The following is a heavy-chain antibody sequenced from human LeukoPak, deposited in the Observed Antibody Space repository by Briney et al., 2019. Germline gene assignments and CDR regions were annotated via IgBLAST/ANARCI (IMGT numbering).Heavy chain of an antibody. J-gene: IGHJ4*02. Sequence: SVKVSCKASGGTFSSYAISWVRQAPGQGLEWMGRIIPILGIANYAQKFQGRVTITADKSTSTAYMELSSLRSEDTAVYYCARVADYYDSSGYYHLDYWGQGTLVTVSS. CDR1: GGTFSSYA. CDR3: ARVADYYDSSGYYHLDY. V-gene: IGHV1-69*04. D-gene: IGHD3-22*01. CDR2: IIPILGIA.